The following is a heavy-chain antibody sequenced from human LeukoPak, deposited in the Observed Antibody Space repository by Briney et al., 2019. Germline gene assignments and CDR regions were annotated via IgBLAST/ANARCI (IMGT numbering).Heavy chain of an antibody. V-gene: IGHV1-2*06. J-gene: IGHJ4*02. Sequence: ASVKVSCKASGYTFTGYYMHWVRQAPGQGLECMGRINPNGGGTNYAQKFQGRVTMTRDTSISTAYMELSRLRSDDTAVYYCARGEYYYDSRFDYWGQGTLVTVSS. CDR1: GYTFTGYY. CDR3: ARGEYYYDSRFDY. CDR2: INPNGGGT. D-gene: IGHD3-22*01.